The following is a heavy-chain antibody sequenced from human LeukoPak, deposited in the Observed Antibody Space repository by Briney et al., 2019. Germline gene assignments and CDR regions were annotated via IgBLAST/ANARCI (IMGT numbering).Heavy chain of an antibody. CDR1: GFTFSSYS. Sequence: GGSLRLSCVASGFTFSSYSMNWVRQAPGKGLEWVSSISGSSSYIYYADSVKGRFTISRGNAKNSLYLQMNSLRAEDTAVFYCARAPAREYQLLLGYWGQGTLVTVSS. V-gene: IGHV3-21*01. J-gene: IGHJ4*02. CDR2: ISGSSSYI. D-gene: IGHD2-2*01. CDR3: ARAPAREYQLLLGY.